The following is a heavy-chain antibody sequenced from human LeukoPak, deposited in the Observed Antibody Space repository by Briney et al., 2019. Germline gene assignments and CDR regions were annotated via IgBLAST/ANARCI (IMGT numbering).Heavy chain of an antibody. CDR2: IYYSGST. Sequence: PSETLSLTCTVSGGSISSYYWSWIRQPPGKGLEWIGYIYYSGSTNYNPSLKSRVTISVDTSKNQFSLKLSSVTAADTAVYYCARGGLGGNWFDPWGQGTLVTVSS. V-gene: IGHV4-59*12. CDR1: GGSISSYY. J-gene: IGHJ5*02. D-gene: IGHD2-15*01. CDR3: ARGGLGGNWFDP.